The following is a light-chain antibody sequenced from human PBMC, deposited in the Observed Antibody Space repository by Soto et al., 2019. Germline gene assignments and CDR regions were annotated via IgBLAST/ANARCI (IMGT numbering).Light chain of an antibody. V-gene: IGKV1-39*01. CDR2: GAS. Sequence: DIQMTQSPSSLPASVGDRISITCRASQSIGTYLSWYQQKPGKAPKLLIYGASNLQSGVPSRFSGSGSETGFTLTISSLQPDDFATYYCQQSYSAPRTFGQGTKVEIK. CDR1: QSIGTY. J-gene: IGKJ2*01. CDR3: QQSYSAPRT.